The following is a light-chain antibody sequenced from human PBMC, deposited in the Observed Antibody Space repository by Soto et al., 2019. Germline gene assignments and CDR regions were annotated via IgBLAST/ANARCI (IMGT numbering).Light chain of an antibody. J-gene: IGLJ1*01. CDR2: SNN. CDR1: SSNIGSNT. V-gene: IGLV1-44*01. Sequence: QSVLTQPPSASGTPGQRVTISCSGSSSNIGSNTVNWYQQLPGTAPKLLIYSNNQRPSGVPDRFPGSKSGTSASLAISGLQSEDEADCYCAAWDDSLNGYVFGTGTKVTVL. CDR3: AAWDDSLNGYV.